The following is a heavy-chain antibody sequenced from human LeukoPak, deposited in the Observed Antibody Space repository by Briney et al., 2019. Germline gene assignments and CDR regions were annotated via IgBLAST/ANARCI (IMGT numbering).Heavy chain of an antibody. CDR2: ISGSGGST. D-gene: IGHD2-15*01. CDR3: AKDCNGGNCYIDY. J-gene: IGHJ4*02. V-gene: IGHV3-23*01. CDR1: GFTFSSYA. Sequence: PGGSLRLSCAASGFTFSSYAMSWVRQAPGKGLEWVSAISGSGGSTYYADSVKGRFTISSDNSKNTLYLQMNSLRAEDTAIYYCAKDCNGGNCYIDYWGQGTLVTVAS.